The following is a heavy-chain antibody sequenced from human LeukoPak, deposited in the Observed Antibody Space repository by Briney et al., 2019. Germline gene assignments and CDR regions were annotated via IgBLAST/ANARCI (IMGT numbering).Heavy chain of an antibody. CDR1: GGTISSSY. CDR2: IHYSGTT. J-gene: IGHJ5*02. D-gene: IGHD6-19*01. Sequence: PSETLSLTCSVSGGTISSSYWSWMRQPPGKGLEWIGYIHYSGTTKYNPSLQSRVTISVDTSKNQFSLKLSSVTAADTAVYYCARGGAVAGLRWFDPWGQGTLVTVSS. CDR3: ARGGAVAGLRWFDP. V-gene: IGHV4-59*12.